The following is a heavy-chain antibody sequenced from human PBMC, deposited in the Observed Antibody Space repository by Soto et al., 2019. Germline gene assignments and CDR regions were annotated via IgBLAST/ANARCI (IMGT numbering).Heavy chain of an antibody. CDR1: GGSINDIDSY. Sequence: QVLLQESGPGLVMPSQTLSLTCTVSGGSINDIDSYWTWIRQSPGRGPEWIGYIHNSGNTFYSPSLKRRLAISIDTSKSQFSLRLSAVTAADTASYYCARSTYGEGYPHFFADWGQGTLVTVSS. D-gene: IGHD3-10*01. V-gene: IGHV4-30-4*01. CDR2: IHNSGNT. J-gene: IGHJ4*02. CDR3: ARSTYGEGYPHFFAD.